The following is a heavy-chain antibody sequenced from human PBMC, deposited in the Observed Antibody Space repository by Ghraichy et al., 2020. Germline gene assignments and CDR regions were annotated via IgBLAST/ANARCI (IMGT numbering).Heavy chain of an antibody. CDR3: ARWYYYDSSGYGLDY. D-gene: IGHD3-22*01. J-gene: IGHJ4*02. Sequence: SCTVSGGSISSSSYYWGWIRQPPGKGLEWIGSIYYSGSTYYNPSLKSRVTISVDTSKNQFSLKLSSVTAADTAVYYCARWYYYDSSGYGLDYWGQGTLVTVSS. CDR2: IYYSGST. CDR1: GGSISSSSYY. V-gene: IGHV4-39*01.